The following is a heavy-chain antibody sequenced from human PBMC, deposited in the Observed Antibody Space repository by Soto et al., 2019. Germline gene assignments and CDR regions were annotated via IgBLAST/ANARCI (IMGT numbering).Heavy chain of an antibody. CDR1: GFTFGDYA. J-gene: IGHJ4*02. D-gene: IGHD5-12*01. V-gene: IGHV3-49*03. CDR3: TTERSVEYSGYDWVDY. CDR2: IRSKAYGGTT. Sequence: PGGSLRLSCTASGFTFGDYAMSWFRQAPGKGLEWVGFIRSKAYGGTTEYAASVKGRFTISRDDSKSIAYLQMNSLKTEDTAVYYCTTERSVEYSGYDWVDYWGQGTLVTVSS.